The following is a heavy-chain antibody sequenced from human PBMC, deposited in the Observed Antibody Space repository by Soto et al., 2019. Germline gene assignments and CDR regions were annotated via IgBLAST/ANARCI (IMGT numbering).Heavy chain of an antibody. J-gene: IGHJ4*02. V-gene: IGHV1-69*13. CDR3: ARGAFNPFRRAYLAIGY. CDR1: GGTFSSYA. D-gene: IGHD3-3*01. Sequence: SVKVSCKASGGTFSSYAISWVRQAPGQGLEWMGGIIPIFGTANYAQKFQGRVTITADESTSTAYMELSSLRSEDTAVYYCARGAFNPFRRAYLAIGYWCPGPLVTV. CDR2: IIPIFGTA.